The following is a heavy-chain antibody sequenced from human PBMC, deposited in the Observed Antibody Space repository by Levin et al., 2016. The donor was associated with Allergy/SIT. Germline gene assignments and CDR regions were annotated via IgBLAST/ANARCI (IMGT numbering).Heavy chain of an antibody. CDR2: ISSSSSYI. CDR3: YSSSFYGMDV. D-gene: IGHD6-6*01. J-gene: IGHJ6*02. Sequence: VRQAPGKGLEWVSSISSSSSYIYYADSVKGRFTISRDNAKNSLYLQMNSLRAEDTAVYYCYSSSFYGMDVWGQGTTVTVSS. V-gene: IGHV3-21*01.